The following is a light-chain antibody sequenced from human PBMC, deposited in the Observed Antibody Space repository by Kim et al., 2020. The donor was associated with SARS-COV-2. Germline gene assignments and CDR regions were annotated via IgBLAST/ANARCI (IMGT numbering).Light chain of an antibody. Sequence: DIVMTQSPDSLAVSLGERATINCKSSQSVLYSPDNRNYLAWYQHKPGQPPKLLIYSASTRESGVPDRFAGSGSVTDFTLTISNLQAEYVAGNYLQQYIWSHTFPFGQGA. V-gene: IGKV4-1*01. J-gene: IGKJ2*01. CDR1: QSVLYSPDNRNY. CDR3: QQYIWSHTFP. CDR2: SAS.